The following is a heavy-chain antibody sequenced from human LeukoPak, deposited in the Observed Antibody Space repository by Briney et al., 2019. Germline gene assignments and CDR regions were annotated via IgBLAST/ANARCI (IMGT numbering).Heavy chain of an antibody. D-gene: IGHD1-26*01. Sequence: ASVKVSCKASGYTFTSYDINWVRQATGQGLEWMGWMNPKSGNTGYAQKFQGRVTMTRDTSISTAYIELSSLRSEDAGVYYCARVTGSIDYWGQGTLVTVSS. J-gene: IGHJ4*02. CDR3: ARVTGSIDY. V-gene: IGHV1-8*01. CDR2: MNPKSGNT. CDR1: GYTFTSYD.